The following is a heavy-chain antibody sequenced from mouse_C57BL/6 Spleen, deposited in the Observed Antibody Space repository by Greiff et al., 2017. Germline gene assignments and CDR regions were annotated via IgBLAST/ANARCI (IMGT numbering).Heavy chain of an antibody. Sequence: QVQLQQPGAELVKPGASVKLSCKASGYTFTSYWMQWVKQRPGQGLEWIGEIDPSARYTKYNQKFKGKATVTVDKSSSTAYMQISSLTSADSAVDYLARSLGSSLHWYFDVWGTETTVTVSS. CDR1: GYTFTSYW. D-gene: IGHD1-1*01. CDR2: IDPSARYT. CDR3: ARSLGSSLHWYFDV. J-gene: IGHJ1*03. V-gene: IGHV1-50*01.